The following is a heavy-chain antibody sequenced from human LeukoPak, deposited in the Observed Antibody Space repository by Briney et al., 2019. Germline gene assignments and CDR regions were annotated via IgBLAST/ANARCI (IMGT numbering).Heavy chain of an antibody. D-gene: IGHD2-15*01. Sequence: SETLSLTRTVSGGSVSGYFWSWVRQPPGKGLEFIGCIHHTGDAAYNPSLKSRVTTSVDASKNQFSLKLSSVTAADTAVYYCARVDREVRRGYCSGGSCYGYYFDYWGQGTLVTVSS. CDR1: GGSVSGYF. V-gene: IGHV4-59*02. CDR3: ARVDREVRRGYCSGGSCYGYYFDY. J-gene: IGHJ4*02. CDR2: IHHTGDA.